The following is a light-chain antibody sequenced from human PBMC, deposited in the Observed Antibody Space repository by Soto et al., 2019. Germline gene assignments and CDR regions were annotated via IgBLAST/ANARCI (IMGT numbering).Light chain of an antibody. Sequence: EIVLAQSPATLSLSPGERATLSCRASQSVSIYLAWYQQKPGQAPRLLIYDASNRATGIPARFSGSGSGTDFTLTISSLEPEDCAVYYCQQRSNWPPKITFGQGTRLEMK. CDR3: QQRSNWPPKIT. CDR2: DAS. J-gene: IGKJ5*01. CDR1: QSVSIY. V-gene: IGKV3-11*01.